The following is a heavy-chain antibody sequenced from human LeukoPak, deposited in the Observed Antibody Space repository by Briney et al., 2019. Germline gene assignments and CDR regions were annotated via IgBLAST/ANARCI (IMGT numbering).Heavy chain of an antibody. V-gene: IGHV3-30*18. CDR3: AKGKYSYGYYFDY. D-gene: IGHD5-18*01. J-gene: IGHJ4*02. CDR2: ISYDGSNK. CDR1: GFTFSSYG. Sequence: GGSLRLSCAASGFTFSSYGMHWVRQAPGKGLEWVAVISYDGSNKYYADSVKGRFTISRDNSKNTLYLQMNSLRAEDTAVYCCAKGKYSYGYYFDYWGQGTLVTVSS.